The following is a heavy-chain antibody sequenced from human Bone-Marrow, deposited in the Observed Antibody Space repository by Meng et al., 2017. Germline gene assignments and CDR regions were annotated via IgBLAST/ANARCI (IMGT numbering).Heavy chain of an antibody. J-gene: IGHJ6*02. CDR3: ARDITMVRGTDGKDV. V-gene: IGHV3-30*04. CDR1: GFTFSSYA. D-gene: IGHD3-10*01. Sequence: GESLKISCAASGFTFSSYAMHWVRQAPGKGLEWVAVISYDGSNKYYADSVKGRFTISRDNSKNTLYLQMNSLRAEDTAVYYCARDITMVRGTDGKDVWGQGTTVTVSS. CDR2: ISYDGSNK.